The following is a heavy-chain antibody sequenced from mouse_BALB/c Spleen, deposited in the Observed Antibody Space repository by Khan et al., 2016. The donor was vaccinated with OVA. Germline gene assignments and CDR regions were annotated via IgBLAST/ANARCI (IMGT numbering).Heavy chain of an antibody. V-gene: IGHV9-3-1*01. CDR3: ARPPYFSYVMDN. J-gene: IGHJ4*01. CDR1: GYTFTKSG. D-gene: IGHD2-10*01. CDR2: INTYTGEP. Sequence: QIQLVQSGPELKKPGETVKISCKASGYTFTKSGMNWVKQAPGKGLKWMGWINTYTGEPTYADDFKGRFAFSLETSASTAYLQINNLKNEETATYFGARPPYFSYVMDNWGQGTSVTVSS.